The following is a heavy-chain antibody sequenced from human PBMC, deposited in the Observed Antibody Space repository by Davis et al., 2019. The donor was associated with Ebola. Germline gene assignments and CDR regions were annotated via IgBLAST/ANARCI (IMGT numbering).Heavy chain of an antibody. J-gene: IGHJ6*02. CDR1: GYTFTSYG. Sequence: ASVKVSCKASGYTFTSYGISWARQAPGQGLEWMGRINPNSGGTNYAQKFQGRVTMTRDTSISTAYMELSRLRSDDTAVYYCASSVVLVPAAMDYYGMDVWGQGTTVTVSS. CDR3: ASSVVLVPAAMDYYGMDV. CDR2: INPNSGGT. V-gene: IGHV1-2*06. D-gene: IGHD2-2*01.